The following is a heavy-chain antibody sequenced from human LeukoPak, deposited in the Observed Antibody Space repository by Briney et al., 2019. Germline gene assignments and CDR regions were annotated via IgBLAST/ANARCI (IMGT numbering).Heavy chain of an antibody. J-gene: IGHJ4*02. CDR2: IYTSGST. Sequence: PSETLSLTCAVYGGSFSGYYWSWIRQPPGKGLEWIGYIYTSGSTNYNPSLKSRVTISVDTSKNQFSLKLSSVTAADTAVYYCARSGYSSSWYYWGQGTLVTVSS. CDR1: GGSFSGYY. CDR3: ARSGYSSSWYY. D-gene: IGHD6-13*01. V-gene: IGHV4-4*09.